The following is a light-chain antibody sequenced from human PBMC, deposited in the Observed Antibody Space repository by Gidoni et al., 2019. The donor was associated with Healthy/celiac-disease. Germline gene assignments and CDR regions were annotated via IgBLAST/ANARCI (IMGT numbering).Light chain of an antibody. CDR1: KRISSY. CDR3: QQNYSNLFT. CDR2: AAS. Sequence: DIQMTQSPSALSASVGDRVTITCRASKRISSYLNWYQQKPGKAPKLLIYAASSVQSGVPSRFSGSGSGTDFTRTISSLQPEDFATYYCQQNYSNLFTFGPGTKVDIK. V-gene: IGKV1-39*01. J-gene: IGKJ3*01.